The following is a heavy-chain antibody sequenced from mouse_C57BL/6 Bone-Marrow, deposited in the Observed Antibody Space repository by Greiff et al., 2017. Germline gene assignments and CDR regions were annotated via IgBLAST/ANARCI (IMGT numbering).Heavy chain of an antibody. CDR2: ISSGGSYT. V-gene: IGHV5-6*01. CDR1: GFTFSSYG. CDR3: ARQGIYYDYDDTFDY. J-gene: IGHJ2*01. D-gene: IGHD2-4*01. Sequence: EVKVVESGGDLVKPGGSLKLSCAASGFTFSSYGMSWVRQTPDKRLEWVATISSGGSYTYYPDSVKGRFTISRDNANNTLYLQMSSLKSEDTAMYYCARQGIYYDYDDTFDYWGQGTTLTVSS.